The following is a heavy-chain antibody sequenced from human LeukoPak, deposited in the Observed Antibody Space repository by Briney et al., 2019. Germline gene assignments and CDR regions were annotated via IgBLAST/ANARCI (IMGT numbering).Heavy chain of an antibody. J-gene: IGHJ4*02. CDR3: ASDSNDFWSAYSDN. D-gene: IGHD3-3*01. CDR1: GDSITSSY. Sequence: SETLSLTCTVSGDSITSSYWSWIRQPPGKGLEWIGRLYPSGSTNYNSSLKRRVTMSVDTSKTQFPLNLKSVTAADTAMYYCASDSNDFWSAYSDNWGPGSLVTVSS. V-gene: IGHV4-4*07. CDR2: LYPSGST.